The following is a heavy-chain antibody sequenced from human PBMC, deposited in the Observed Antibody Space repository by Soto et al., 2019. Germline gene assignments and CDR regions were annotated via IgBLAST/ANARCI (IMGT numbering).Heavy chain of an antibody. CDR2: ISYGGSA. CDR1: GAFISIYY. CDR3: ARAFGSTMPLPF. Sequence: QVQLQESGPGLVKPSETLSLTCSVSGAFISIYYWTWIRQPPGKGLEWLGYISYGGSATYNPSLKSRVSMSIDTSKNQFSLRLTSVTAADTAVYHCARAFGSTMPLPFWGQGILVSVSS. V-gene: IGHV4-59*01. J-gene: IGHJ4*02. D-gene: IGHD2-2*01.